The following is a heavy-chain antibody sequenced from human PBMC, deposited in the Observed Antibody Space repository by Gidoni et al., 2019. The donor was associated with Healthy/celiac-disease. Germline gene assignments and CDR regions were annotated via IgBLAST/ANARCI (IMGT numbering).Heavy chain of an antibody. D-gene: IGHD3-16*01. Sequence: EVQLVESGGGLVQPGGSLRLSCAASGFTFSSYEMHWVRQAPGKGLEWVSAIGTAGEQYYPGSVKGRFTISRENAKNSLYLQMNSLRAGDTAVYYCARRSRAGGFDYWGQGTLVTVSS. J-gene: IGHJ4*02. CDR3: ARRSRAGGFDY. CDR1: GFTFSSYE. V-gene: IGHV3-13*05. CDR2: IGTAGEQ.